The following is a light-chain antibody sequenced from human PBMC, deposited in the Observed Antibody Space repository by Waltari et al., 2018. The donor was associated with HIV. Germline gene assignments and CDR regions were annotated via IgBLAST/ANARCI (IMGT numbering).Light chain of an antibody. CDR1: TSDDGGYNL. CDR2: DVN. J-gene: IGLJ2*01. Sequence: SALTQPAPVSGSPGQPITISCTGTTSDDGGYNLASSYQQHPGKAPNLMISDVNKRPSGVSNRFSVSRSGTTASLTISGLRAEDEAEYYCCAYAGSTTYVIFGGGTKLTVL. V-gene: IGLV2-23*02. CDR3: CAYAGSTTYVI.